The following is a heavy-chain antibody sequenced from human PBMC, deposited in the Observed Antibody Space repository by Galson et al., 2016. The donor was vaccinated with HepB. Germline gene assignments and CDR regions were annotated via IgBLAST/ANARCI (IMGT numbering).Heavy chain of an antibody. J-gene: IGHJ6*02. D-gene: IGHD3-16*01. V-gene: IGHV5-10-1*01. CDR2: MDTSDAYT. CDR1: GYPFTEKW. Sequence: QSGEEVKKPGESLRISCKASGYPFTEKWINWVRHMPGKGLEWLGRMDTSDAYTDYNPSLGGHVTLSVEKSTSTAFPLWRSLKTSDSGVFYCPRWGGPGLDVGGQGTTVSVAS. CDR3: PRWGGPGLDV.